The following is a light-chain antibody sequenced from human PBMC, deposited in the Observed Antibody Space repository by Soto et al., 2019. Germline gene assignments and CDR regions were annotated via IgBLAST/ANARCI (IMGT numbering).Light chain of an antibody. Sequence: EIVMTQSPATLSVSPGERATLSCRASQSVGSNLAWYQQKPGQAPRLLIYGASTRATGIPARFSGSGSGTEFTLTISSLQSEDFAVYYCQQYENWPRTFGQGPKVDSK. CDR3: QQYENWPRT. CDR2: GAS. CDR1: QSVGSN. V-gene: IGKV3-15*01. J-gene: IGKJ1*01.